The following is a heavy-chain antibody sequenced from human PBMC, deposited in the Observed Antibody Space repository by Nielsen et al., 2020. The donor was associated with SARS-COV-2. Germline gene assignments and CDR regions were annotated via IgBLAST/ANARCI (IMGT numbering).Heavy chain of an antibody. CDR1: GYTFTSYG. CDR2: ISAYSGNT. CDR3: ARVRCSGGSCYFDY. J-gene: IGHJ4*02. V-gene: IGHV1-18*04. Sequence: ASVKVSCKASGYTFTSYGISWVRQAPGQGLEWMGWISAYSGNTNYAQKLQGRVTMTTDTSTSTAYMELRSLRSDDTAVYYCARVRCSGGSCYFDYWGQGTLVTVSS. D-gene: IGHD2-15*01.